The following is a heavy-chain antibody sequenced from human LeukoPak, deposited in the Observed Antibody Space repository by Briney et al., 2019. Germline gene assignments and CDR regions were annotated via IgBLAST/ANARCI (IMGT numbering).Heavy chain of an antibody. CDR3: AKAQGSGSYYNYFDY. J-gene: IGHJ4*02. CDR1: GFTFSSYA. V-gene: IGHV3-23*01. D-gene: IGHD3-10*01. CDR2: ISGSGGST. Sequence: GGSLRLSCAASGFTFSSYAMSWVRQAPGKGLEWVSAISGSGGSTYYADSVKGRFTISRDNSKNTLFLQMNSLRAEDTAVYYCAKAQGSGSYYNYFDYWGQGTLVSVSS.